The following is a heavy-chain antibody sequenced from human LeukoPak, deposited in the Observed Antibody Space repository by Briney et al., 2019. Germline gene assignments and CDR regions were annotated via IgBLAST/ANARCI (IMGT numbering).Heavy chain of an antibody. CDR1: GFTFSSYS. Sequence: RSGGSLRLSCAASGFTFSSYSMNWVRQAPGKGLEWVSSISSSSSYIYYADSVKGRFTISRDNSKNTLYLQMNSLRAEDTAVYYCAKGGRYPIYDFWSGYFWGQGTLVTVSS. CDR2: ISSSSSYI. V-gene: IGHV3-21*04. CDR3: AKGGRYPIYDFWSGYF. D-gene: IGHD3-3*01. J-gene: IGHJ4*02.